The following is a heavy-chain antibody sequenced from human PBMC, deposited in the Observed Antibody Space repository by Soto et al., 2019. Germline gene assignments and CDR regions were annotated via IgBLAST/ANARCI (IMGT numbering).Heavy chain of an antibody. Sequence: SAEACSEECGDGFTSCDMRWVRQAPGQGLEWMGWISAYNGNTNYAQKLQGRVTMTTDTSTSTAYMELRSLRSDDTAVYYCARGVGAHDYMLYWGQGTLVTVSS. CDR3: ARGVGAHDYMLY. D-gene: IGHD1-26*01. CDR2: ISAYNGNT. CDR1: GDGFTSCD. J-gene: IGHJ4*02. V-gene: IGHV1-18*01.